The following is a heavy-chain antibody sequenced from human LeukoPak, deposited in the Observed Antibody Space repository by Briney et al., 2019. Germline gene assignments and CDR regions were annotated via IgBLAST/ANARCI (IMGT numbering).Heavy chain of an antibody. CDR2: IITSGGST. J-gene: IGHJ4*02. Sequence: GGSLRLSCSASGFSFSSNAMSWVRQAPGKGLGWVSAIITSGGSTYYADSVKGRFTISRDNSKNTLYLQMNSLRAEDTAVYYCAKEAFVYSGYYPLDYWGQGTLVTVSS. D-gene: IGHD3-22*01. CDR3: AKEAFVYSGYYPLDY. V-gene: IGHV3-23*01. CDR1: GFSFSSNA.